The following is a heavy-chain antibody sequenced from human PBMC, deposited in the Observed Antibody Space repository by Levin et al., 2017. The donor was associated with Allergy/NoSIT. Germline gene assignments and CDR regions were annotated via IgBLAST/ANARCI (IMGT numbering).Heavy chain of an antibody. CDR2: INPNSGGT. CDR1: GYTFTGYY. V-gene: IGHV1-2*02. J-gene: IGHJ5*02. CDR3: AREVLGYSSSTNWFDP. Sequence: ASVKVSCKASGYTFTGYYMHWVRQAPGQGLEWMGWINPNSGGTNYAQKFQGRVTMTRDTSISTAYMELSRLRSDDTAVYYCAREVLGYSSSTNWFDPWGQGTLVTVSS. D-gene: IGHD6-13*01.